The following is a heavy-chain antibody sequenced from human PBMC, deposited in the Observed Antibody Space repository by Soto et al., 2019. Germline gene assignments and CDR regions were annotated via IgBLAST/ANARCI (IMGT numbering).Heavy chain of an antibody. J-gene: IGHJ5*02. D-gene: IGHD3-22*01. Sequence: GGSLRLSCAASGFTFSSYAMHWVRQAPGKGLEWVAVISYDGSNKYYADSVKGRFTISRDNSKNTLYLQMNSLRAEDTAVYYCARGRRLSGDSSGYYYRFDWFDPWGQGTLVTVSS. CDR1: GFTFSSYA. CDR3: ARGRRLSGDSSGYYYRFDWFDP. CDR2: ISYDGSNK. V-gene: IGHV3-30-3*01.